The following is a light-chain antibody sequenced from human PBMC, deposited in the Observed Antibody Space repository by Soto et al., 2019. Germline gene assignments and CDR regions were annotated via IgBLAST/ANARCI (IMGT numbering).Light chain of an antibody. V-gene: IGLV3-21*02. CDR1: NIGSKS. J-gene: IGLJ1*01. CDR3: QVWDSSSDHCV. CDR2: EDS. Sequence: SYELTQPPSVSVAPGQTARITCGGNNIGSKSVHWYQQKAGQAPVLVVYEDSDRPSGIPERFSGSNSGNTATLTISRVEAGDEADYYCQVWDSSSDHCVFGIGTKLTVL.